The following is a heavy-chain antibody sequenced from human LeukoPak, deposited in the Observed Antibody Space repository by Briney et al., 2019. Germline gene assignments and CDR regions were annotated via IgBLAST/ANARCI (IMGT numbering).Heavy chain of an antibody. CDR2: INPSGGST. CDR3: ARELREVVVAASPGAFDI. V-gene: IGHV1-46*01. J-gene: IGHJ3*02. D-gene: IGHD2-15*01. Sequence: GASVKVSCKASGYTFTDYYMHWVRQAPGQGLEWMGIINPSGGSTSYAQKFQGRVTMTRDTSTSTVYMELSSLRSEDTAVYCCARELREVVVAASPGAFDIWGQGTMVTVSS. CDR1: GYTFTDYY.